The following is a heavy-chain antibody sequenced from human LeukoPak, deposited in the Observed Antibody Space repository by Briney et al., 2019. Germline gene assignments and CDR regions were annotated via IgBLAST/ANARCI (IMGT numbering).Heavy chain of an antibody. D-gene: IGHD1-26*01. CDR1: GGSISSGDYY. V-gene: IGHV4-39*07. Sequence: SETLSLTCTVSGGSISSGDYYWSWIRQPPGKGLEWIGSIYHSGSTYYNPSLKSRVTISVDTSKNQFSLKLSSVTAADTAVYYCAGRPATYDYWGQGTLVTVSS. J-gene: IGHJ4*02. CDR3: AGRPATYDY. CDR2: IYHSGST.